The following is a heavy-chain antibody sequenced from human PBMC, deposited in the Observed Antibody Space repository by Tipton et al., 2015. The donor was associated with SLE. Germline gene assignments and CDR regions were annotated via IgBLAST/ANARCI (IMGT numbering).Heavy chain of an antibody. CDR1: GGSISSSSYY. Sequence: TLSLTCTVSGGSISSSSYYWGWIRQPPGKGLEWIGSIYYSGSTYYNPSLKSRVTISVDTSKNQFSLKLSSVTAADTAVYCCARLGGFLEWYPFAGYFDLWGRGTLVTVSS. CDR3: ARLGGFLEWYPFAGYFDL. D-gene: IGHD3-3*01. CDR2: IYYSGST. V-gene: IGHV4-39*01. J-gene: IGHJ2*01.